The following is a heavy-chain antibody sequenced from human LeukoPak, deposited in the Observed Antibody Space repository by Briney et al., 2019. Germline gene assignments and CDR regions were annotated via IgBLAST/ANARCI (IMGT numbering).Heavy chain of an antibody. D-gene: IGHD6-19*01. Sequence: GASVKVSCKASGYTFTGYCMHWVRQAPGQGLEWMGWINPNSGGTNYAQKFQGRVTMTRDTSISTAYMELSRLRSDDTAVYYCARDPLQWLVQYYFDYWGQGTLVTVSS. V-gene: IGHV1-2*02. CDR1: GYTFTGYC. CDR2: INPNSGGT. J-gene: IGHJ4*02. CDR3: ARDPLQWLVQYYFDY.